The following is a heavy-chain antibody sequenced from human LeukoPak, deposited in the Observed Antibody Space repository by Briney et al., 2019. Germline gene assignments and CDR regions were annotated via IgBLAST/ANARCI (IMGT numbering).Heavy chain of an antibody. CDR1: GFTFSSYE. Sequence: GXXLRLSCAASGFTFSSYEMNWVRQAPGKGLEWVSYISSSGSTIYYAESVKGRFTISRDNAKNSLYLQMNSLRAEDTAVYYCATAGRGYSYRSPRSGFDYWGQGTLVTVSS. CDR2: ISSSGSTI. CDR3: ATAGRGYSYRSPRSGFDY. D-gene: IGHD5-18*01. J-gene: IGHJ4*02. V-gene: IGHV3-48*03.